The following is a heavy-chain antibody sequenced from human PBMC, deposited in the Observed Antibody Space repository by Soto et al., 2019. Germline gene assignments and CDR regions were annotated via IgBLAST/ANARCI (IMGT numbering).Heavy chain of an antibody. CDR2: INVGSGNT. V-gene: IGHV1-3*01. CDR3: ARDTETLGPRANDALDI. CDR1: GYTFSAYT. Sequence: AAVKVSCKAAGYTFSAYTMNWVRQAPGQSREGMGWINVGSGNTRYSQNFQGRVSITRDTSASTVYMELTGLKSEDTAMYYCARDTETLGPRANDALDIWGQGTMVTVSS. J-gene: IGHJ3*02. D-gene: IGHD3-3*02.